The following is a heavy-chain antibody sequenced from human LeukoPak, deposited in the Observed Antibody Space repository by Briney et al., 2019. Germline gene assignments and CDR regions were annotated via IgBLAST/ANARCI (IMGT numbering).Heavy chain of an antibody. CDR2: INPSGGST. V-gene: IGHV1-46*01. J-gene: IGHJ4*02. CDR1: GYTFTSYY. Sequence: ASVKVSCKAYGYTFTSYYMHWVRQAPGQGLEWMGIINPSGGSTSYAQKFQGRVTMTRDTSTSTVYMELSSLRSEDTAVYYCARSRRRIAALDYWGQGTLVTVSS. CDR3: ARSRRRIAALDY. D-gene: IGHD6-6*01.